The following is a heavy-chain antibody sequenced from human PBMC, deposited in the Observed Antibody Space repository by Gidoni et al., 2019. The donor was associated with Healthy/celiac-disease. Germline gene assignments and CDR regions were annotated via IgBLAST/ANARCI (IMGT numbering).Heavy chain of an antibody. Sequence: EVPLVDFGGGLVQPGGSLRLSCAASGFTVSSTYMSWARQAPGKGLEWVSFIYSGGSTYYADSVKGRFTISRDNSKNTLYLQMNSLRAEDTAVYYCARVSGRYYFDYWGQGTLVTVSS. V-gene: IGHV3-66*01. J-gene: IGHJ4*02. CDR1: GFTVSSTY. CDR3: ARVSGRYYFDY. CDR2: IYSGGST.